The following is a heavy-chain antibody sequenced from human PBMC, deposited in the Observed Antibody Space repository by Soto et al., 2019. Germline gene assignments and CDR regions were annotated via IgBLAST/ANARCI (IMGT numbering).Heavy chain of an antibody. CDR3: AKDVMGLMVYAIAFDY. Sequence: GGSLRLSCAASGFTFSRYWMHWVRQAPGKGLVWVSRVNSDGSSTGYADSVKGRFTISRDKAKNTLYLQMNSLRAEDTAVYYCAKDVMGLMVYAIAFDYWGQGTLVTVSS. V-gene: IGHV3-74*01. CDR1: GFTFSRYW. D-gene: IGHD2-8*01. CDR2: VNSDGSST. J-gene: IGHJ4*02.